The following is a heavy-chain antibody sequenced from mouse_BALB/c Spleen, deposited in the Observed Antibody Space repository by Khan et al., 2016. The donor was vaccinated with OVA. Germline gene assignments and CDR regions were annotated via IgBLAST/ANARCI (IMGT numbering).Heavy chain of an antibody. Sequence: DLVKPGASVKLSCKASGYTFTSYWINWIKQRPGQGLEWMGRIAPGSGSTSYNAMFKGKATLTVDPSSTIAYIQFSSLSSEDSAVYFCARGNYYGNSVYAMDYWGQGTSVTVSS. V-gene: IGHV1S41*01. CDR3: ARGNYYGNSVYAMDY. CDR1: GYTFTSYW. D-gene: IGHD1-1*01. CDR2: IAPGSGST. J-gene: IGHJ4*01.